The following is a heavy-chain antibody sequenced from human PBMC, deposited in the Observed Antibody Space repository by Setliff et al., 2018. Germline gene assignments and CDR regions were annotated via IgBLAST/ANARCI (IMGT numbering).Heavy chain of an antibody. CDR3: ARSALYDNNGYYVHSRNWFLDL. CDR1: GFTVSSNY. Sequence: GGSLRLSCAASGFTVSSNYMSRVRQAPGKGLEWVSVIYSGGSTYYADSVKGRFTISRDNSKNTLYLQVNSLRAEDTAVYYCARSALYDNNGYYVHSRNWFLDLWGRGTLVTLSS. J-gene: IGHJ2*01. V-gene: IGHV3-66*02. D-gene: IGHD3-22*01. CDR2: IYSGGST.